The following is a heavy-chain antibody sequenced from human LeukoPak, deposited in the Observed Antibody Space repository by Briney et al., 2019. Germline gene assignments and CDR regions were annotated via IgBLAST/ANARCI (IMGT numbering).Heavy chain of an antibody. D-gene: IGHD3-3*01. CDR3: ARTDNDFWSGHH. J-gene: IGHJ5*02. CDR1: GFTFSNIG. Sequence: GGSLRLSCAASGFTFSNIGMHWVRQAPGKGLEWVAAISHDGSNKYYADSVKGRFTISRDNSKNTLYLYVDSLRAEDAAVYYCARTDNDFWSGHHWGQGTLVTVSS. V-gene: IGHV3-30-3*01. CDR2: ISHDGSNK.